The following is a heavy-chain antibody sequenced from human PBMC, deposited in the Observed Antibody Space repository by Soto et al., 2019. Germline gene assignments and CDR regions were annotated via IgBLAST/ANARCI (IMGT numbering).Heavy chain of an antibody. D-gene: IGHD3-10*01. Sequence: SETLSLTCTVSAGSITSDEYYWNWIRYLPGKGLEWIGFIHHTGSTFYNPSLESRASISIDTSESQFSLNLASVTVADTAVYYCARRPTGSGSSFFDYWGPGTLVTVSS. CDR3: ARRPTGSGSSFFDY. CDR1: AGSITSDEYY. J-gene: IGHJ4*02. CDR2: IHHTGST. V-gene: IGHV4-31*03.